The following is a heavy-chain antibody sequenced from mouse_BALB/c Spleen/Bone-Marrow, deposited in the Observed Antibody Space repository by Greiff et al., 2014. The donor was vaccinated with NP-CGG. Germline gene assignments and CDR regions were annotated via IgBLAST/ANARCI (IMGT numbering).Heavy chain of an antibody. J-gene: IGHJ3*01. V-gene: IGHV1-5*01. Sequence: VQLKESGTVLARPGASLRMSCKASGYTFTNYWINWIKQRPGQGLEWIGAIYPGNNDAKYTQKLKAKAKLTAVTSTGTADMELSSLTNEDSAVYYCARNWDWVFAYWGQGTLVTVSA. CDR3: ARNWDWVFAY. CDR2: IYPGNNDA. D-gene: IGHD4-1*01. CDR1: GYTFTNYW.